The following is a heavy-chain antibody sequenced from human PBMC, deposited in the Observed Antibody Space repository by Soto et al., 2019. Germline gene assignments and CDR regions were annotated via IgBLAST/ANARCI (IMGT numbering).Heavy chain of an antibody. CDR2: IYSSGSA. D-gene: IGHD1-1*01. CDR1: GDSINNYY. Sequence: VRLQESGPGLVKPSETLSLTCSVSGDSINNYYWNWIRQPAGKGLEWIGRIYSSGSANYNPSLKTRGTMSVDTSTNQVSLKVTSVTAADTAVYFCARGGTRSADLPTYWDQGIQVIVSS. V-gene: IGHV4-4*07. J-gene: IGHJ4*02. CDR3: ARGGTRSADLPTY.